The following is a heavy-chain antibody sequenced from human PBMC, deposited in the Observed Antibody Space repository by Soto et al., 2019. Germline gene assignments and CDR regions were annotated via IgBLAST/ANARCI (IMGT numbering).Heavy chain of an antibody. D-gene: IGHD3-10*01. CDR3: ASAQSRRGEGY. Sequence: QVQLVQSGAEVKKPGASGKVSCKASGYTFTSYDINWVGQATGQGLEWMGWMNLNSGNTGYAKKFQARVAMTRNTSISTDYMELSSLRSEDTAVYSCASAQSRRGEGYWGQGTLVTVSS. J-gene: IGHJ4*02. CDR1: GYTFTSYD. V-gene: IGHV1-8*01. CDR2: MNLNSGNT.